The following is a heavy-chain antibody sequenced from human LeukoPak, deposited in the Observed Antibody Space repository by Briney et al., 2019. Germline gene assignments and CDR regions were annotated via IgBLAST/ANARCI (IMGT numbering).Heavy chain of an antibody. Sequence: ASVKVSCKVSGYTLTELSMHWVRQAPGKGLEWMGGFDPEDGETIYAQKFQGRVTMTEDTSTDTAYMELSSLRSEDTAVYYCATGCGGDCVPIYFQHWGQGTLVTVSS. V-gene: IGHV1-24*01. D-gene: IGHD2-21*02. CDR3: ATGCGGDCVPIYFQH. CDR2: FDPEDGET. J-gene: IGHJ1*01. CDR1: GYTLTELS.